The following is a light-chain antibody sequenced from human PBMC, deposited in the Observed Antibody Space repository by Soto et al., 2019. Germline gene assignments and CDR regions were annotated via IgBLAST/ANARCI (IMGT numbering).Light chain of an antibody. CDR1: SGHSSYI. CDR2: LEGSGSY. CDR3: ETGDSNTPGVV. V-gene: IGLV4-60*02. Sequence: QLVLTQSSSASASLGSSVKLTCTLSSGHSSYIIAWHQQQPGKAPRYLMKLEGSGSYNKGSGVPDRFSGSSSGADRYLTISTLQCEDEADYYCETGDSNTPGVVFGGGTKVTVL. J-gene: IGLJ2*01.